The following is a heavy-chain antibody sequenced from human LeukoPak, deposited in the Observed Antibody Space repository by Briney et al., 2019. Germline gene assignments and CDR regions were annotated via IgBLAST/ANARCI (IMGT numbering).Heavy chain of an antibody. J-gene: IGHJ4*02. CDR2: FDPEDGET. Sequence: ASVKVSCKVSGYTLTELSMHWVRQAPGKGLEWMGGFDPEDGETIYAQKFQGRVTMTEDTSTDTAYMELSSLRSEDMAVYYCARHPSDSSGYPYLDYWGQGTLVTVSS. V-gene: IGHV1-24*01. CDR3: ARHPSDSSGYPYLDY. CDR1: GYTLTELS. D-gene: IGHD3-22*01.